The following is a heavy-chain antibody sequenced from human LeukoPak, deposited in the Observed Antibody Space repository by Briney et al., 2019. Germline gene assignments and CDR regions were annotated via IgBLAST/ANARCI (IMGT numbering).Heavy chain of an antibody. CDR1: GYTFTSYG. J-gene: IGHJ4*02. CDR3: ARDPGWFWSYYFDY. D-gene: IGHD6-19*01. Sequence: ASGKVSCKASGYTFTSYGISWVRQAPGQGLEWMGWISAYNGNTNYAQKLQGRVTMTTDTSTSTAYMELRSLRSDDTAVYYCARDPGWFWSYYFDYWGQGTLVTVSS. CDR2: ISAYNGNT. V-gene: IGHV1-18*01.